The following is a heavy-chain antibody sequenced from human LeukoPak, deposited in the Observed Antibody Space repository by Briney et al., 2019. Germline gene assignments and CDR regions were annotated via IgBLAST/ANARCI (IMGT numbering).Heavy chain of an antibody. D-gene: IGHD6-13*01. Sequence: GGSLRLSCAASGFTFSSYGMHWVRQAPGKGLEWVAVISYDGDNKYFADSVKGRFTISRDNSKSTLYLQMNSLRAEDSALYFCSKGLLGSSWYAYYYAMDVWGQGTTVTVSS. CDR2: ISYDGDNK. J-gene: IGHJ6*01. CDR1: GFTFSSYG. CDR3: SKGLLGSSWYAYYYAMDV. V-gene: IGHV3-30*18.